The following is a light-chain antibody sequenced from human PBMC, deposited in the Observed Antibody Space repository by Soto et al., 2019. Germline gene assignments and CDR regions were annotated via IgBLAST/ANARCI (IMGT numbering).Light chain of an antibody. CDR3: QQSYSTLSWT. CDR1: QSIGRN. J-gene: IGKJ1*01. Sequence: DIQMTQSPSSLSASVGDRVTITCRASQSIGRNLNWYQQKPGKAPQLLIYAASSLQSGVPSRFTGSGSGADFTLSISSLQPEDFENYYCQQSYSTLSWTFGQGTKVDIK. V-gene: IGKV1-39*01. CDR2: AAS.